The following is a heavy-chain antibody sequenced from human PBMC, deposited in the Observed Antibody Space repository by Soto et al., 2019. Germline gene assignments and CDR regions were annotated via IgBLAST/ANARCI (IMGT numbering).Heavy chain of an antibody. Sequence: SLRLSCAASGFTFSSYSMNWVRQAPGKGLEWVSSISSSSSYIYYADSVKGRFTISRDNAKNSLYLQMNSLRAEDTAVYYCARGPRSYCISTSCHNWFDPWGQGTLVTVSS. CDR1: GFTFSSYS. CDR2: ISSSSSYI. J-gene: IGHJ5*02. D-gene: IGHD2-2*01. CDR3: ARGPRSYCISTSCHNWFDP. V-gene: IGHV3-21*01.